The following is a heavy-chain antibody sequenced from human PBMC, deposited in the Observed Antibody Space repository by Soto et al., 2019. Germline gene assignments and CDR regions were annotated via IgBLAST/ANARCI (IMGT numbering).Heavy chain of an antibody. V-gene: IGHV4-31*03. J-gene: IGHJ4*03. Sequence: QVQLQESGPGLVKPSQTLSLTCSVSGDSIRGGGHYWNWIRQFPGKGLEWIGYVYHSGSTHYNPSLRGRLTISIDTSKNQFSLRLISVTAADTALYNWARDTGLAPTVWGYWGHGTQVTVSS. CDR1: GDSIRGGGHY. CDR3: ARDTGLAPTVWGY. D-gene: IGHD7-27*01. CDR2: VYHSGST.